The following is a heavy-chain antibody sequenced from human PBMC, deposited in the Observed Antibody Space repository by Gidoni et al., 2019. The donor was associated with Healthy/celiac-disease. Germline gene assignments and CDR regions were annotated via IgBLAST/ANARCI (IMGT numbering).Heavy chain of an antibody. J-gene: IGHJ1*01. Sequence: EVQLVESGGGLVQPGGSLSLSCAASGFTFSSYWMSWVRQAPGKGLEWVANIKQDGSEKYYVDSVKGRFTISRDNAKNSLYLQMNSLRAEDTAVYYCARSRAGYSPEYFQHWGQGTLVTVSS. CDR3: ARSRAGYSPEYFQH. CDR2: IKQDGSEK. V-gene: IGHV3-7*01. CDR1: GFTFSSYW. D-gene: IGHD2-21*01.